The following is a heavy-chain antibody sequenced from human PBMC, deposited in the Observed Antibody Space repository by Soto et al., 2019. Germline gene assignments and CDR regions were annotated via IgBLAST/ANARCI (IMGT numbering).Heavy chain of an antibody. Sequence: GESLKISCKGSGYSFTSYWISWVRQMPGKGLEWMGRIDPSDSYTNYSPSFQGHVTISVDKSISTAYLQWSSLKASDTAMYYCARLGTGIAGLYGMDVWGQGTTVTVSS. CDR2: IDPSDSYT. V-gene: IGHV5-10-1*01. CDR1: GYSFTSYW. D-gene: IGHD6-13*01. CDR3: ARLGTGIAGLYGMDV. J-gene: IGHJ6*02.